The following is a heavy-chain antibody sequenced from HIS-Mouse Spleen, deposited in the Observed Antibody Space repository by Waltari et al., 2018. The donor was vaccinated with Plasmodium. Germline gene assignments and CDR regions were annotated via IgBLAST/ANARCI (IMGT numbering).Heavy chain of an antibody. D-gene: IGHD3-10*01. CDR1: GGSFRGYY. Sequence: QVQLQQWGSGLLKPSATLSLTCAVYGGSFRGYYCSWIRQPPGKGLEWIGEINHSGSTNYNPSLKSRVTISVDTSKNQFSLKLSSVTAADTAVYYCASSGSGSYYYWGQGTLVTVSS. CDR3: ASSGSGSYYY. V-gene: IGHV4-34*01. J-gene: IGHJ4*02. CDR2: INHSGST.